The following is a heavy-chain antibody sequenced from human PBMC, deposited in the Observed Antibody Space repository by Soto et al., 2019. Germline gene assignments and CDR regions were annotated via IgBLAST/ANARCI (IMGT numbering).Heavy chain of an antibody. V-gene: IGHV4-59*01. Sequence: ASDTLSLTCTVSGGSISSYYWSWIRQPPGKGLEWIGYIYYSGSTNYNPSLKSRVTISVDTSKNQFSLKLSSVTAADTAVYYCARAVSAGSGSYGIDPWGQGTLVTVSS. CDR2: IYYSGST. D-gene: IGHD3-10*01. CDR3: ARAVSAGSGSYGIDP. CDR1: GGSISSYY. J-gene: IGHJ5*02.